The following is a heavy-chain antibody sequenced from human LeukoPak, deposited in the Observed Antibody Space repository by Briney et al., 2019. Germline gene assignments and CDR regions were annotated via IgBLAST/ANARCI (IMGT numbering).Heavy chain of an antibody. V-gene: IGHV3-48*04. CDR1: GFTFSSYG. CDR3: ARGRGRQPIDY. J-gene: IGHJ4*02. D-gene: IGHD3-10*01. Sequence: GGSLRLSCAASGFTFSSYGMSWVRQAPGKGLEWVSYISSSGSTIYYADSVKGRFTISRDNAKNSLYLQMNSLRAEDTAVYYCARGRGRQPIDYWGQGTLVTVSS. CDR2: ISSSGSTI.